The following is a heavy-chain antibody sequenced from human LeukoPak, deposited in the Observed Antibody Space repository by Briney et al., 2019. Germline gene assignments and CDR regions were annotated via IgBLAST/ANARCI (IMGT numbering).Heavy chain of an antibody. CDR1: GGSFNNYY. Sequence: PSETLSLTCTVSGGSFNNYYWNWIRQTAGKGLEWIGRIYSSGSTDYNPSLKSRVTMSVDTSKNQFSLNLTSVTAADSAVYYCARARGRIFLIDYWGQGTLVTVSS. D-gene: IGHD2-15*01. CDR3: ARARGRIFLIDY. J-gene: IGHJ4*02. CDR2: IYSSGST. V-gene: IGHV4-4*07.